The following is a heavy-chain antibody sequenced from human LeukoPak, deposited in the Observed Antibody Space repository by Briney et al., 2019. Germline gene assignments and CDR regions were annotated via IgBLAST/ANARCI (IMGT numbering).Heavy chain of an antibody. J-gene: IGHJ4*02. CDR3: AREFGSGFYY. D-gene: IGHD3-10*01. Sequence: PSETLSLTCTVSGGSISTYYWNWIRQPPGRGLEWIAYNNHRGSANYNPSLKSRVSISVDTSKNQFSLNLSSVTAADTAVYYCAREFGSGFYYWGQGILVTVSS. CDR1: GGSISTYY. CDR2: NNHRGSA. V-gene: IGHV4-59*01.